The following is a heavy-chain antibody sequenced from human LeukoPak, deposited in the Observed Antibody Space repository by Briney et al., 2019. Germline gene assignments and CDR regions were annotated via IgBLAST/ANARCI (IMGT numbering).Heavy chain of an antibody. J-gene: IGHJ4*02. CDR1: GFTFSDYY. Sequence: PGGSLRLSCAASGFTFSDYYMSWIRQAPGKGLEWVSYISSSGSTIYYADSVKGRFTISRDNAKNSLYLQMNSLRDEDTAVYYCARDRPLGYCSSTSCFPANTPLDYWGQGTLVTVSS. V-gene: IGHV3-11*01. CDR3: ARDRPLGYCSSTSCFPANTPLDY. D-gene: IGHD2-2*01. CDR2: ISSSGSTI.